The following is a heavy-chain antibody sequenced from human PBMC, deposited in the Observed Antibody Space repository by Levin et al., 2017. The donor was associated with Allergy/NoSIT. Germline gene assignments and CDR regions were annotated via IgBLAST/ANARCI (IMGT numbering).Heavy chain of an antibody. CDR3: ARDRSFVRSKYYYGSGSSHAFDP. J-gene: IGHJ5*02. Sequence: GESLKISCAASGFTFSSYAMHWVRQAPGKGLEWVAVISYDGSNKYYADSVKGRFTISRDNSKNTLYLQMNSLRAEDTAVYYCARDRSFVRSKYYYGSGSSHAFDPWGQGTLVTVSS. D-gene: IGHD3-10*01. CDR1: GFTFSSYA. CDR2: ISYDGSNK. V-gene: IGHV3-30-3*01.